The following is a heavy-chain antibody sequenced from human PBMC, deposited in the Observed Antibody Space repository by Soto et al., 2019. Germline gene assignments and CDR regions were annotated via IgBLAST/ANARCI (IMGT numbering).Heavy chain of an antibody. CDR1: GGSISSGGYY. J-gene: IGHJ5*02. V-gene: IGHV4-31*03. CDR3: ARVQPYDYGANTGWLDP. Sequence: PSETLSLTCTVSGGSISSGGYYWSWIRQHPGKGLEWIGYTFYSGATYYNPSLKSRTIISVDTSKNQFSLTLTSLTAADTAVYYCARVQPYDYGANTGWLDPWGQRSLVTFSS. CDR2: TFYSGAT. D-gene: IGHD4-17*01.